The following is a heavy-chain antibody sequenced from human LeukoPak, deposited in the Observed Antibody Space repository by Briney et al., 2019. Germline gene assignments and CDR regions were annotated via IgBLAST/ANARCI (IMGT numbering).Heavy chain of an antibody. CDR2: ISGSGGNT. CDR1: GFTFSSYA. Sequence: PGGSLRLSCAASGFTFSSYAMSWVRQAPEKGLEWVSAISGSGGNTDYADSVKGRFTISRDNSKNTLYLQMNSLRAEDTAVYYCARNTHYDFWSEYLYYFDYRGQGTLVTVSS. V-gene: IGHV3-23*01. CDR3: ARNTHYDFWSEYLYYFDY. J-gene: IGHJ4*02. D-gene: IGHD3-3*01.